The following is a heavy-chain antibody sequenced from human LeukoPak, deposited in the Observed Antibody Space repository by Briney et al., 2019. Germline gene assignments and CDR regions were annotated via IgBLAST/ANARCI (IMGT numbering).Heavy chain of an antibody. D-gene: IGHD3/OR15-3a*01. CDR3: ARDQYDTWSRRGNFDS. Sequence: GGSLRLSCVASGFSFGKYWMSWVRQAPGKGLEWVANIKLDGSEKNYVDSVKGRFTISRDNTKNSLYLQMNSLRAEDTAVFYCARDQYDTWSRRGNFDSWGQGTLVTVSS. J-gene: IGHJ4*02. V-gene: IGHV3-7*03. CDR1: GFSFGKYW. CDR2: IKLDGSEK.